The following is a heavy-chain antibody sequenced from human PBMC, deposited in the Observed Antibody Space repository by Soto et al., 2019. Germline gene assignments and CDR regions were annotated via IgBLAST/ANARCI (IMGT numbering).Heavy chain of an antibody. V-gene: IGHV4-38-2*01. CDR3: ARARWYDAFDV. J-gene: IGHJ3*01. D-gene: IGHD2-15*01. CDR1: GFFISSGNY. Sequence: SETLSLTCAVSGFFISSGNYWGWIRKPPGKGLEWIGSIFHGGNTYYNPSLKSRVTISVDMSKNQFSLKLNSVTAADTAVYYCARARWYDAFDVWGQGTVVTVSS. CDR2: IFHGGNT.